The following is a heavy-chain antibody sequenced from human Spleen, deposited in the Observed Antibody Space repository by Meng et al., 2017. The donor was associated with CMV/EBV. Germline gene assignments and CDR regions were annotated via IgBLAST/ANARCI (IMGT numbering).Heavy chain of an antibody. V-gene: IGHV4-39*07. D-gene: IGHD4-17*01. CDR1: GGSISSSSYY. Sequence: SETLSLTCTVSGGSISSSSYYWGWIRQPPGKGLEWIGSIYYSGSTYYNPSLKSRVTISVDTSKNQFSLNLKSVTASDTAMYYCARDRGEGNNWFDPWGPGTLVTVSS. CDR2: IYYSGST. J-gene: IGHJ5*02. CDR3: ARDRGEGNNWFDP.